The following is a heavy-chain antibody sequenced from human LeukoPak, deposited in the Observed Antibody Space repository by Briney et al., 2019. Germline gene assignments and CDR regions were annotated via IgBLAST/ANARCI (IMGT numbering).Heavy chain of an antibody. Sequence: HPGRSLRLSCAASGFTFSSYSMNWVRQAPGKGLEWVSYISSSSSTIYYADSVKGRFTISRDNAKNSLYLQMNSLRAEDTAVYYCARDAVRYYGLRTPRNWFDPWGQGPLVTVSS. J-gene: IGHJ5*02. CDR1: GFTFSSYS. D-gene: IGHD3-10*01. CDR2: ISSSSSTI. V-gene: IGHV3-48*04. CDR3: ARDAVRYYGLRTPRNWFDP.